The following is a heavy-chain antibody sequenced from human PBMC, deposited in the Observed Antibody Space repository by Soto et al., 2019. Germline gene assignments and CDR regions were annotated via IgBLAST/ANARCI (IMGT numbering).Heavy chain of an antibody. J-gene: IGHJ6*02. Sequence: ASVKVSCKASGYTFTGYYIHWVRQAPGQVLEWMGWINPNSGGTNYAQKFQGWVTMTRDTSISTAYMELSRLRSDDTAVYYCAREDIRYYGMDVWGQGTTVTVSS. D-gene: IGHD2-15*01. CDR2: INPNSGGT. V-gene: IGHV1-2*04. CDR1: GYTFTGYY. CDR3: AREDIRYYGMDV.